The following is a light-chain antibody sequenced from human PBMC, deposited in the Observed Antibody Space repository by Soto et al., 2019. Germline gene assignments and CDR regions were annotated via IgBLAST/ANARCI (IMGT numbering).Light chain of an antibody. CDR3: AAWDDSLSGVV. CDR1: SSNIGSNY. J-gene: IGLJ2*01. CDR2: RTS. V-gene: IGLV1-47*01. Sequence: SVLTQPPSASGTPGQRVTISCSGSSSNIGSNYVYWYQQLPGTVPQLLIYRTSERPSGVPDRFSGSKSGTSASLAISGLRYEDEADYYCAAWDDSLSGVVFGGGTKLTVL.